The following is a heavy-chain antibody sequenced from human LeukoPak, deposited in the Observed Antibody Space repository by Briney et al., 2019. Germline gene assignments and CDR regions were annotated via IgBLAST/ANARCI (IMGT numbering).Heavy chain of an antibody. J-gene: IGHJ4*02. CDR1: GDSVSSGSFY. CDR2: ISYSGST. CDR3: ARDRSYGYFDY. V-gene: IGHV4-61*01. Sequence: SETLSVTCTVSGDSVSSGSFYWSWIRQPPGKGLEWIGFISYSGSTNYNPSLKSRVTISIDTSRDRFSLTLSSVTAADTAVYYCARDRSYGYFDYWGQGTLVTVSS. D-gene: IGHD5-18*01.